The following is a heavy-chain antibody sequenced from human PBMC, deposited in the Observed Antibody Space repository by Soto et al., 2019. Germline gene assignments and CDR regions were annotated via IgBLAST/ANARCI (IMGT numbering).Heavy chain of an antibody. J-gene: IGHJ4*02. V-gene: IGHV4-39*01. D-gene: IGHD3-22*01. CDR3: ARQSYDSSDSLDY. Sequence: SETLSLTCTVSGDSISSTTYSWGWIRQPPGKGLEWIGNIYYSGRTYYNPSLKTRVTISVDTSRIHFSLKLISVTAADTALYYCARQSYDSSDSLDYWGRGTLVTVSS. CDR2: IYYSGRT. CDR1: GDSISSTTYS.